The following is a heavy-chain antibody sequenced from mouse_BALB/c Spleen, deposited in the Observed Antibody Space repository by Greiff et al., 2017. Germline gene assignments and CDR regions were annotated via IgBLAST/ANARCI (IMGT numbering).Heavy chain of an antibody. CDR1: GYTFTSYW. CDR2: IDPSDSYT. CDR3: AREVRSY. J-gene: IGHJ2*01. V-gene: IGHV1-69*02. Sequence: QVQLKESGAELVKPGASVKLSCKASGYTFTSYWMHWVKQRPGQGLEWIGEIDPSDSYTNYNQKFKGKATLTVDKSSSTAYMQLSSLTSEDSAVYYCAREVRSYWGQGTTLTVSS. D-gene: IGHD2-14*01.